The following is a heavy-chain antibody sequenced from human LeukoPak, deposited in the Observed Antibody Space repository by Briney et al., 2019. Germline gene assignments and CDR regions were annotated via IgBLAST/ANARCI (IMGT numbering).Heavy chain of an antibody. J-gene: IGHJ4*02. CDR2: MNPNSGNT. V-gene: IGHV1-8*03. Sequence: GASVKVSCKASGYTFTSYDINWVRQATGQGLEWMRWMNPNSGNTSYAQKFQGRVTITRNTSISTAYMELSSLRSEDTAVYYCAREDYGGNSDYWGQGTLVTVSS. D-gene: IGHD4-23*01. CDR3: AREDYGGNSDY. CDR1: GYTFTSYD.